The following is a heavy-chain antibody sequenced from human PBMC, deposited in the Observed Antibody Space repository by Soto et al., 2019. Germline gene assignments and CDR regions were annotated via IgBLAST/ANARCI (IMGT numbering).Heavy chain of an antibody. CDR2: IYYSGST. D-gene: IGHD2-8*01. J-gene: IGHJ4*02. CDR1: GGSISSSSYY. Sequence: SETLSLTCTVSGGSISSSSYYWGWIRQPPGKGLEWIGSIYYSGSTNYNPSLKSRVTISVDTSKNQFSLKLSSVTAADTAVYYCVKEGISRIMDFDYWGQGTLVTVSS. CDR3: VKEGISRIMDFDY. V-gene: IGHV4-39*02.